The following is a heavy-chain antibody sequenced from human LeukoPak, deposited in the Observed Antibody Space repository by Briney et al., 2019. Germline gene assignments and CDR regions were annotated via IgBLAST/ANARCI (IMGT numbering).Heavy chain of an antibody. D-gene: IGHD6-19*01. Sequence: KNGESLKISCKGSGYSFTNYWIGWVRQMPGKGLEWMGMLYPGDSASRFSPSFQGRVTMSVDRSINTAYLQWSSLRASDTAMYYCATSREVAGSHAFDIWGQGTVVSVSS. J-gene: IGHJ3*02. CDR3: ATSREVAGSHAFDI. CDR1: GYSFTNYW. V-gene: IGHV5-51*01. CDR2: LYPGDSAS.